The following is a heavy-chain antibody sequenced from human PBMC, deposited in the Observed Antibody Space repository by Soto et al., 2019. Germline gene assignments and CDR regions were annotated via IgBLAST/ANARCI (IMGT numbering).Heavy chain of an antibody. CDR1: GGSISSYY. J-gene: IGHJ4*02. D-gene: IGHD2-15*01. Sequence: QVQLQESGPGLVKPSETLSLTCTVSGGSISSYYWIRQPPGKGLEWIGYIYYSGSTNYNPSLKSRVTISVDTSKTQFALKLSSVTAADTAVYYCAGEDCSGGSCSYALDYWGQGTLVTVSS. CDR3: AGEDCSGGSCSYALDY. CDR2: IYYSGST. V-gene: IGHV4-59*01.